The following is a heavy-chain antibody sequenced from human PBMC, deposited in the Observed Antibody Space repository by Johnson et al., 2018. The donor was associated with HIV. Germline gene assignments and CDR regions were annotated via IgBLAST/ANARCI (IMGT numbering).Heavy chain of an antibody. CDR1: GLTFSSYG. Sequence: VQLVESGGGLVQPGGSLRLSCVASGLTFSSYGMSWVRQAPGKGPEWVSAIGASGGRTFYADSVKGRFTISRDNAKNTLYLQMNSLRAEDTAVYYCARKVVVVAAAAGDAFDIWGQGTMVTVSS. D-gene: IGHD2-15*01. V-gene: IGHV3-23*04. CDR3: ARKVVVVAAAAGDAFDI. CDR2: IGASGGRT. J-gene: IGHJ3*02.